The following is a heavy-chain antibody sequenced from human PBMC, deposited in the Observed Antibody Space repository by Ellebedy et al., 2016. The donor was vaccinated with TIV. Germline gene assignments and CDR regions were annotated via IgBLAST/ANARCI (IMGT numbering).Heavy chain of an antibody. CDR3: ARLIFNAFDI. J-gene: IGHJ3*02. D-gene: IGHD2-21*02. CDR2: IYHSGTT. CDR1: GGSISSSNW. V-gene: IGHV4-4*02. Sequence: MPGGSLRLSCAVSGGSISSSNWWSWVRQPPGKGLEWIGEIYHSGTTHYNPSLKSRVTIALDNSNNQFSLSLSSVTAADTAVYYCARLIFNAFDIWGQGTIVTVSS.